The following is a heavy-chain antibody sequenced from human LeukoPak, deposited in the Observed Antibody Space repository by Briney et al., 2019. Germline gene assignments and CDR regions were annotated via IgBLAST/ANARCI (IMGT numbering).Heavy chain of an antibody. CDR2: ISSSSSTI. Sequence: GGSLRLSCAASGFTFSSYSMNWVRQAPGKGLEWVSSISSSSSTIYYADSVKSRFTISRDNAKNSLYLQMNSLRAEDTAVYYCARDSTTVAIAYWGQGTLVTVSS. CDR3: ARDSTTVAIAY. D-gene: IGHD4-17*01. V-gene: IGHV3-48*01. J-gene: IGHJ4*02. CDR1: GFTFSSYS.